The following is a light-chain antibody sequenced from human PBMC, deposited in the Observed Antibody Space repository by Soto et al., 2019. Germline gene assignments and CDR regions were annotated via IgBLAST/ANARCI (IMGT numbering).Light chain of an antibody. CDR3: QKYNSAP. CDR2: SSS. J-gene: IGKJ3*01. V-gene: IGKV1-27*01. CDR1: QGISND. Sequence: DIQMTQSPSSLSASVGDRVTITCRASQGISNDLAWYQQKPGKVPKLLIYSSSTLQSGVPSRFSGSGSGTDFTLTITCLQPEDVASYYCQKYNSAPIGPGTTVDIK.